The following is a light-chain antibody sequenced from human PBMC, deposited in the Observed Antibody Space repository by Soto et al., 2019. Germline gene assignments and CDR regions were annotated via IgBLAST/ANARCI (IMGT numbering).Light chain of an antibody. CDR2: DAS. J-gene: IGKJ1*01. CDR3: QQFKSSTWT. V-gene: IGKV1-5*01. Sequence: DIQMTQSPSTLSASVGDRVSITCRASQSIERYLAWSQQKPGKAPNLLIYDASSLERGVPSRFSCRGSGTEFTLTISSLQPYDFATYYCQQFKSSTWTFGQGTKVEIK. CDR1: QSIERY.